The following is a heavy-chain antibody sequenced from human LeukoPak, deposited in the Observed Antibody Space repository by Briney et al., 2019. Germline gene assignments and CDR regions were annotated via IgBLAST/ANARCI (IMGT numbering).Heavy chain of an antibody. D-gene: IGHD3-16*01. J-gene: IGHJ4*02. CDR3: IREFHGGHFDY. CDR1: GCTFTDYY. Sequence: ASVKVSRKTSGCTFTDYYIHWVRQAPGQGLEWIGIIYPSGGTTDTSRTFQGRVTVTRDTSTSTVYMELRTLRSEDTAIYYCIREFHGGHFDYWGQGTLVTVSS. CDR2: IYPSGGTT. V-gene: IGHV1-46*01.